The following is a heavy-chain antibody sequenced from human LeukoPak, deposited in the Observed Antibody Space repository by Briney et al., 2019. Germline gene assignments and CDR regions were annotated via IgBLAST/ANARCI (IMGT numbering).Heavy chain of an antibody. CDR1: GGTFINSW. V-gene: IGHV1-69*06. J-gene: IGHJ4*02. CDR3: ARERLARFPYFDY. CDR2: IIPVFGTP. D-gene: IGHD3-3*01. Sequence: SVKVSCKTSGGTFINSWISWVRLAPGQGPEWMGGIIPVFGTPNYAQKFQGRLTITADRSTTTAYMELSSLISDDTAVYYCARERLARFPYFDYWGQGTLVAVSS.